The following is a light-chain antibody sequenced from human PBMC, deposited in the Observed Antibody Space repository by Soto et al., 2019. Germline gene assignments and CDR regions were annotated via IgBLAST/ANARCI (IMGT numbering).Light chain of an antibody. J-gene: IGKJ1*01. CDR3: HQFGSSAHP. V-gene: IGKV3-20*01. CDR2: GAS. CDR1: QSGNSNH. Sequence: EIVLTQSPGTLSLSPGERATLSCRASQSGNSNHIAWYQQKPGQAPRLLIYGASSRATGITERFSGSGSGTDFTLSISRLEHEDFAVYFCHQFGSSAHPFGHGNKVEIK.